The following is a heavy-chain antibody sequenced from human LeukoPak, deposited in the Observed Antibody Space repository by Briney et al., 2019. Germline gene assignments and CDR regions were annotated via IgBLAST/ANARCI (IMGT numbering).Heavy chain of an antibody. CDR1: GGSISSTTYY. Sequence: SETLSLTCTVSGGSISSTTYYWGWIRQPPGKGLEWIGSIYYSGLTDYNPSLKSRVTMSLDTSKNQFSLKLSSVTAADAAVYYCARFHSYYDHSGSTNSFDIWGQGTMVTVSS. CDR2: IYYSGLT. CDR3: ARFHSYYDHSGSTNSFDI. J-gene: IGHJ3*02. V-gene: IGHV4-39*07. D-gene: IGHD3-22*01.